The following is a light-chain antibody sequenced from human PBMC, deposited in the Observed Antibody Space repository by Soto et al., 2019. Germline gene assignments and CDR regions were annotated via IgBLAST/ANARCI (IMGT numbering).Light chain of an antibody. CDR1: QSVNSVY. V-gene: IGKV3-20*01. J-gene: IGKJ1*01. CDR3: QQYDSSPRT. CDR2: GAS. Sequence: EIVLTQSPGTLSLSPGERATLSCRASQSVNSVYLAWYQQKHGQAPRLLIYGASSRATGIPDRFSGSGSGTDFTLTISRLDPEDFAVYFCQQYDSSPRTFGQGTKV.